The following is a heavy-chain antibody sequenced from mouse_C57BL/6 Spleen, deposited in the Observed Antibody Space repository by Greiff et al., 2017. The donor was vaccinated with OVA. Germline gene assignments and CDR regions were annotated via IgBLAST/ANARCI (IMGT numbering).Heavy chain of an antibody. Sequence: QVQLQQSGPELVKPGASVKISCKASGYAFSSSWMNWVKQRPGKGLEWIGRIYPGDGDTNYNGKFKGKDTLTADKSSSTAYMQLSSLTSEDSAVYFCARLGSTMVTTDYWGQGTTLTVSS. CDR3: ARLGSTMVTTDY. V-gene: IGHV1-82*01. J-gene: IGHJ2*01. CDR1: GYAFSSSW. CDR2: IYPGDGDT. D-gene: IGHD2-2*01.